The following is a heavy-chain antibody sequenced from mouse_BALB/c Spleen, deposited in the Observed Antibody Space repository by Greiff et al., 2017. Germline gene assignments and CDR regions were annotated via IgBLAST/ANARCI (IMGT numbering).Heavy chain of an antibody. CDR2: IWAGGST. D-gene: IGHD2-4*01. CDR3: ARDKTMITTGFAY. Sequence: VKVVESGPGLVAPSQSLSITCTVSGFSLTSYGVHWVRQPPGKGLEWLGVIWAGGSTNYNSALMSRLSISKDNSKSQVFLKMNSLQTDDTAMYYCARDKTMITTGFAYWGQGTLVTVSA. J-gene: IGHJ3*01. CDR1: GFSLTSYG. V-gene: IGHV2-9*02.